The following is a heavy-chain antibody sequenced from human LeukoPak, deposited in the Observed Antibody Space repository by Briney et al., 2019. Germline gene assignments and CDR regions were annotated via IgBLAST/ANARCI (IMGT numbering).Heavy chain of an antibody. D-gene: IGHD2-2*01. Sequence: GGSLRLSCAASGFTFSSYAMSWVRQAPGKGLEWVANIKQDGSEKYYVDSVKGRFTISRDNAKNSLYLQMNSLRAEDTAVYYCARDSGGYCSSTSCRLDYYYYYGMDVWGQGTTVTVSS. V-gene: IGHV3-7*01. CDR3: ARDSGGYCSSTSCRLDYYYYYGMDV. CDR1: GFTFSSYA. J-gene: IGHJ6*02. CDR2: IKQDGSEK.